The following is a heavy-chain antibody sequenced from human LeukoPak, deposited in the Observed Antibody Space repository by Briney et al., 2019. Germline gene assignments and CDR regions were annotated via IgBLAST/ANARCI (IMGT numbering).Heavy chain of an antibody. Sequence: PSETLSLTCTVSGGAISSYYWSWIRQPPGKGLEWIGYIYHSGSTNYNPSLQSRVAISVDSSKNQFSLNVRPVTAADTAVYYCAREAAPGTGGFDYWGPGTLVTVSS. CDR3: AREAAPGTGGFDY. J-gene: IGHJ4*02. V-gene: IGHV4-59*01. CDR1: GGAISSYY. D-gene: IGHD6-13*01. CDR2: IYHSGST.